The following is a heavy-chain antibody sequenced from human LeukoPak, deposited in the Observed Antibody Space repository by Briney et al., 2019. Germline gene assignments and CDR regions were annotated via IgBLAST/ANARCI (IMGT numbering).Heavy chain of an antibody. CDR3: GRVRGRSGWVGLFGP. J-gene: IGHJ5*02. V-gene: IGHV4-61*01. CDR1: GGSVSSGSYY. D-gene: IGHD6-19*01. CDR2: IYYSGST. Sequence: SETLPLTCTVSGGSVSSGSYYWSWIRQPPGKGLEWIGYIYYSGSTNYNPSLKSRVTISVDTSKNQFSLKLSSVTAADTAVYYWGRVRGRSGWVGLFGPWGQGTLVTVSS.